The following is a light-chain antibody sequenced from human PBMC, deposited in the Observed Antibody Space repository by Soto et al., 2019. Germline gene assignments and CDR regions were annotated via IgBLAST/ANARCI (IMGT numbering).Light chain of an antibody. V-gene: IGKV3-20*01. Sequence: EIVLTQSPATLSLSPGERATLYCRASQTISSTSLGWYQQKPGQAPRLLIYGASSRATGIPDRFSGSGSGTDFSLTISRLEPEDFAVYYCQQYGSSPITFGQGTRLEIK. CDR1: QTISSTS. J-gene: IGKJ5*01. CDR2: GAS. CDR3: QQYGSSPIT.